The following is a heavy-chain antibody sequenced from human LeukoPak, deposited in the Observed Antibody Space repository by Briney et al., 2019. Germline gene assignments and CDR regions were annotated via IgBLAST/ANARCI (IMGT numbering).Heavy chain of an antibody. CDR1: GFTVSSNY. J-gene: IGHJ3*02. CDR2: IYSGGST. CDR3: ARPRGDYYDSSGLDAFDI. V-gene: IGHV3-66*04. Sequence: GGSLRLSCAASGFTVSSNYMSWVRQAPGKGLEWVSVIYSGGSTYYADSVKGRFTISRDNSKNTLYLQMNSLRAEDTAVYYCARPRGDYYDSSGLDAFDIWGQGTMVTVSS. D-gene: IGHD3-22*01.